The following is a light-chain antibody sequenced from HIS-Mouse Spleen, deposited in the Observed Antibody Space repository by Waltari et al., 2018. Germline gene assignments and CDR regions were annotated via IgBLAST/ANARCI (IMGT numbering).Light chain of an antibody. CDR1: QGISSY. J-gene: IGKJ1*01. Sequence: DIQLTQSPSFLSASVGDRINITCRASQGISSYLAWYQQKPGKAPKLLIYAASTVQSGVPSRFSGSGSGTEFTLTISCLQPEDFATYYCQQLNSYPPTFGQGTKVEIK. CDR2: AAS. CDR3: QQLNSYPPT. V-gene: IGKV1-9*01.